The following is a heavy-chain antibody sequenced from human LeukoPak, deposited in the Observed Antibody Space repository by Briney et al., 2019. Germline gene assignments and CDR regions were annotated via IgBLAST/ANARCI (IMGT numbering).Heavy chain of an antibody. V-gene: IGHV1-46*01. J-gene: IGHJ4*02. CDR3: ARDYAIAVAGTFPDY. D-gene: IGHD6-19*01. CDR1: GYTFTSYY. CDR2: INPSGGST. Sequence: ASVNVSCKASGYTFTSYYMHWVRQAPGQGLEWMGIINPSGGSTSYAQKFQGRVTMTRDTSTSTVYMELSSLRSEDTAVYYCARDYAIAVAGTFPDYWGQGTLVTVSS.